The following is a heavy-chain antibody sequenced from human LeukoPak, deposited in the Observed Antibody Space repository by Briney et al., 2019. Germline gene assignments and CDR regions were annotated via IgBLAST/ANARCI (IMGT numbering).Heavy chain of an antibody. CDR1: GYSFTSYW. CDR3: ARLGLRYFDWLLPAGIDY. CDR2: IYPGDSDT. V-gene: IGHV5-51*01. D-gene: IGHD3-9*01. Sequence: GESLKISCKGSGYSFTSYWIGWVRQMPGKGLEWMGIIYPGDSDTRYSPSFQGQVTISADKSISAAYLQWSSLKASDTAMYYCARLGLRYFDWLLPAGIDYWGQGTLVTVSS. J-gene: IGHJ4*02.